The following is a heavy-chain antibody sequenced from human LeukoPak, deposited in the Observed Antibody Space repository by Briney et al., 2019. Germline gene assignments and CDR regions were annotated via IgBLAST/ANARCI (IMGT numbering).Heavy chain of an antibody. V-gene: IGHV3-21*01. CDR2: ISSSSSYI. CDR3: ASSRGPPGGMDV. CDR1: GFTFSSYS. Sequence: GGSLRLSCAASGFTFSSYSMNWVRQAPGKGLEWVSSISSSSSYIYYADSVKGRFTISRDNAKNSLYLQMNSLRAEDTAVYYCASSRGPPGGMDVWGQGTTVTVSS. J-gene: IGHJ6*02. D-gene: IGHD1-14*01.